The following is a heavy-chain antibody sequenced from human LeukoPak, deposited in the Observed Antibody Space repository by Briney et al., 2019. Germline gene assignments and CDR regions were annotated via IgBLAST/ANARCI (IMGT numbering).Heavy chain of an antibody. J-gene: IGHJ4*02. D-gene: IGHD3-10*01. CDR3: AKDGHPELWFGEFGVDY. CDR2: IWYDGSNK. V-gene: IGHV3-33*06. Sequence: GRSLRLSCAASGFTFSSYGMHWVRQAPGKGLEWVAVIWYDGSNKYYADSVKGRFTISRDNSKNTLYLQMNSLRAEDTAVYYCAKDGHPELWFGEFGVDYWGQGTLVTVSS. CDR1: GFTFSSYG.